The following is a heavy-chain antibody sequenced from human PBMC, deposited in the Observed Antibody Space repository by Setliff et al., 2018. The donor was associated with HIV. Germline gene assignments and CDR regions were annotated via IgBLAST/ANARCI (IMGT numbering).Heavy chain of an antibody. CDR2: IVPVLNRA. CDR3: ARKAGTTLHYHYYYMDV. D-gene: IGHD1-7*01. V-gene: IGHV1-69*10. J-gene: IGHJ6*03. CDR1: GGTFRTYG. Sequence: SVKVSCQASGGTFRTYGVSWVRLAPGQGLEWMGGIVPVLNRADYAQRFHGRVTITADESTNTVYMELRSLTPEDTAIYYCARKAGTTLHYHYYYMDVWGKGTTVTVSS.